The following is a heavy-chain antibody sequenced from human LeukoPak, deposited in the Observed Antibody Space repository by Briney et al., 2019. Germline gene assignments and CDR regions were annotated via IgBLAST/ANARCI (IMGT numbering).Heavy chain of an antibody. V-gene: IGHV3-7*01. Sequence: GSLRLSCAASGFTFSSYWMSWVRQAPGKGLEWVANIKQDGSEKYYVDSVKGRFTISRDNAKNSLYLQMNSLRAEDTAVYYCASLSYGDYVDYWGQGTLVTVSS. CDR3: ASLSYGDYVDY. D-gene: IGHD4-17*01. J-gene: IGHJ4*02. CDR1: GFTFSSYW. CDR2: IKQDGSEK.